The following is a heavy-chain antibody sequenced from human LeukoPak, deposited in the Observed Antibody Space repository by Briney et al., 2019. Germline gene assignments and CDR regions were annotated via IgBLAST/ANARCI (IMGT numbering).Heavy chain of an antibody. CDR3: SIPLGYCSGGSCYSPRYYYYYMDV. CDR2: IIPIFGTA. D-gene: IGHD2-15*01. CDR1: LGTFSSYA. Sequence: SVKVSCKASLGTFSSYAISWVRQAPEQGLEWMGGIIPIFGTANYAQKFQGRGTITADESRSTAYMEVSSLRAEDTAAYYYSIPLGYCSGGSCYSPRYYYYYMDVWGKGTTVTVSS. J-gene: IGHJ6*03. V-gene: IGHV1-69*13.